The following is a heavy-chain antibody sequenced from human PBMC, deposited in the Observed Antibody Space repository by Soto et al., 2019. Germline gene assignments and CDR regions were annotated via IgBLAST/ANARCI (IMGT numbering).Heavy chain of an antibody. CDR1: GDSVSSNSSA. CDR3: ARGSRFAGLSWFDP. V-gene: IGHV6-1*01. D-gene: IGHD3-3*01. J-gene: IGHJ5*02. CDR2: TYYRSKWYN. Sequence: SQTLSLTFAISGDSVSSNSSAWNWIRQSPSRGLEWLGRTYYRSKWYNDYAVSVKSRITINPDTSKNQFSLQLNSVTPEDTAVYYCARGSRFAGLSWFDPWGQGTLVTVYS.